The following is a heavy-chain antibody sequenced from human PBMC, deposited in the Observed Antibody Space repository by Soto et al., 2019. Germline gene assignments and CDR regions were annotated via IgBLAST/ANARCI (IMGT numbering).Heavy chain of an antibody. Sequence: SETLSLTCTVSGGSISSGDYYWNWIRQPPGKGLEWIGYIYFSWSTYYNPSLKSRVIISLDTSKNQFSLKLSSVTAADTAVYYCARELTGYRFGPGEVYWGQGTLVTVSS. CDR2: IYFSWST. CDR1: GGSISSGDYY. D-gene: IGHD5-18*01. CDR3: ARELTGYRFGPGEVY. V-gene: IGHV4-30-4*01. J-gene: IGHJ4*02.